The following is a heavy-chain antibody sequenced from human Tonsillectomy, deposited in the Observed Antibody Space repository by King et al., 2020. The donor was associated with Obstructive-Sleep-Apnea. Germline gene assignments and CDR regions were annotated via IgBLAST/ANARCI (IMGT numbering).Heavy chain of an antibody. J-gene: IGHJ6*02. CDR1: GFTFDDYA. CDR2: ISWNSGSI. D-gene: IGHD6-6*01. V-gene: IGHV3-9*01. Sequence: QLVQSGGGLVQPGRSLRLSCAASGFTFDDYAMHWVRQAPGKGLEWVSGISWNSGSIGYADSVKGRFTISRDNAKNSLYLQMNSLRAEDTALYYCAKGSRPPYGESGYGMDVWGQGTTVTVSS. CDR3: AKGSRPPYGESGYGMDV.